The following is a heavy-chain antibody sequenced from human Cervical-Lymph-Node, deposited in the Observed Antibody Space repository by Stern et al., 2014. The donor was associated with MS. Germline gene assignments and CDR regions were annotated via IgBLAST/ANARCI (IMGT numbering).Heavy chain of an antibody. CDR2: VYYSGST. Sequence: QGQLQESGPGLVKPSETLSLTCTVSNVSIGLFYWSWIRQSPGRGLEWIGYVYYSGSTDYNPSLKSRVTMAVDTSKSQFSLKLSSLTAADTAVYYCASIQLWSKSFDYWGRGTLVTVSS. CDR3: ASIQLWSKSFDY. V-gene: IGHV4-59*01. CDR1: NVSIGLFY. D-gene: IGHD1-1*01. J-gene: IGHJ4*02.